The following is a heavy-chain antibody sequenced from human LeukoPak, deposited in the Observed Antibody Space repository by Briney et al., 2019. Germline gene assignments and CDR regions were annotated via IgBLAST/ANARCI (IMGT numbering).Heavy chain of an antibody. D-gene: IGHD3-9*01. Sequence: GESLKISCKGSGYSFTSYWIGWVRQMPGKGLEWMGIIYPGDSDTRYSPSFQGQVTISADKSISTAYLQWSSLKASDTAMYYCASLEAEGGRLRYFDWSSPIGYWGQGTLVTVSS. CDR2: IYPGDSDT. V-gene: IGHV5-51*01. CDR1: GYSFTSYW. CDR3: ASLEAEGGRLRYFDWSSPIGY. J-gene: IGHJ4*02.